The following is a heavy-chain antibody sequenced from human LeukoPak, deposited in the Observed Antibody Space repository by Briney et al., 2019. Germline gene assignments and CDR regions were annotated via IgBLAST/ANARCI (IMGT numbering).Heavy chain of an antibody. CDR2: INPNTCGT. J-gene: IGHJ6*03. D-gene: IGHD6-19*01. CDR3: ARDRLAVASYYFYYMDV. CDR1: GYIFTGHY. Sequence: ASVKVSCKASGYIFTGHYMHWVRQAPGQGLEWMGWINPNTCGTNHAQKFRGRVTMTRDTSISTAYMELSRLRSDDTAVYYCARDRLAVASYYFYYMDVWGKGTTVTVSS. V-gene: IGHV1-2*02.